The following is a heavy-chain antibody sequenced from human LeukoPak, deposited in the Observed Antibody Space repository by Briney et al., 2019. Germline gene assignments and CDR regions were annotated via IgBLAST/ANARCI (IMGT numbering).Heavy chain of an antibody. V-gene: IGHV1-18*01. Sequence: ASVKVSCKASGYTFTNYGISWVRQAPGQGLEWMGWISAHNGNTNYAQKLQGRVTMTTDTSTSTAYMELRSLRSDDTAVYYCARDLGEWELLGDAFDIWGQGTMVTVSS. J-gene: IGHJ3*02. CDR1: GYTFTNYG. CDR3: ARDLGEWELLGDAFDI. D-gene: IGHD1-26*01. CDR2: ISAHNGNT.